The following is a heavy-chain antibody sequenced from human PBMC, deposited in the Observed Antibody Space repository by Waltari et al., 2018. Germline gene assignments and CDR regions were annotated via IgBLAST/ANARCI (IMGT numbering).Heavy chain of an antibody. D-gene: IGHD5-12*01. Sequence: EVQLVESGGGLIQPGGSLRLSCAASGFTVSSNYMSWVRQAPGKGLEWVSVIYSGGSTYFADSVKGRFTISRDNSKNTLYLQMNSLRAEDTAVYYCAGTPLGDGYVMIFDYWGQGTLVTVSS. V-gene: IGHV3-53*01. CDR2: IYSGGST. CDR3: AGTPLGDGYVMIFDY. CDR1: GFTVSSNY. J-gene: IGHJ4*02.